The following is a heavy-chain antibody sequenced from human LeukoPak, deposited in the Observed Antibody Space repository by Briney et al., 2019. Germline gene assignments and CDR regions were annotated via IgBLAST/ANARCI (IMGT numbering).Heavy chain of an antibody. D-gene: IGHD2-8*01. Sequence: PGGSLRLSCAVSGLTVSSNYISWVRQAPGKGLEWVSVIYSGGDTYYADSVKGRFTISRHNSKNTLYLQMSSLRTEDMAVYYCAAPSGVVRLGVWGQGTTVTVSS. J-gene: IGHJ6*02. CDR2: IYSGGDT. CDR1: GLTVSSNY. V-gene: IGHV3-53*04. CDR3: AAPSGVVRLGV.